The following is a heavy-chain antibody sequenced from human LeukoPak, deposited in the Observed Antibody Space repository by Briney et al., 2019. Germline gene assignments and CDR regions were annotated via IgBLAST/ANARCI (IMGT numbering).Heavy chain of an antibody. Sequence: GGSLRLSCAASGFTFSNAWMSWVRQAPGKGLEWVGRIKSKTDGGTTDYAAPVKGRFTISRDDSKNTLYLQMNSLKTEDTAVYYCTTDSYSSGYYYHYWGQGTLVTVSS. V-gene: IGHV3-15*01. CDR1: GFTFSNAW. D-gene: IGHD3-22*01. CDR2: IKSKTDGGTT. J-gene: IGHJ4*02. CDR3: TTDSYSSGYYYHY.